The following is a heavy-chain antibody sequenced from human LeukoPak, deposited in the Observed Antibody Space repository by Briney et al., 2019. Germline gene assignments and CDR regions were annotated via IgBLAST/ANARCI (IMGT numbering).Heavy chain of an antibody. CDR3: TRGPTLIGVAGTWPLDY. Sequence: RGSLRLSCAASGFIFSDYSMHWVRQAPGKGLEWVSSISSGYTYKYFADSVKGRFTISRDNAKNSLYLQMNSLRTEDSAVYYCTRGPTLIGVAGTWPLDYWGQGTLVTVSS. V-gene: IGHV3-21*06. J-gene: IGHJ4*02. CDR2: ISSGYTYK. D-gene: IGHD6-19*01. CDR1: GFIFSDYS.